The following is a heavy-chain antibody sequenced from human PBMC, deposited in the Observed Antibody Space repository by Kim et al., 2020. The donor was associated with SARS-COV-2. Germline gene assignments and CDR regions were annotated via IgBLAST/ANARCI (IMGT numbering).Heavy chain of an antibody. CDR2: ISYDGNHK. Sequence: GGSLRLSCAASGFNFSSYGMHWVRQAPGKGLEWVAVISYDGNHKYFADSVRGRFTISRDNSKNTLHLQMNSLRAEDTAVYYCASHSLAAADFDYWGQGTLVTVSS. CDR1: GFNFSSYG. V-gene: IGHV3-33*05. CDR3: ASHSLAAADFDY. D-gene: IGHD6-13*01. J-gene: IGHJ4*02.